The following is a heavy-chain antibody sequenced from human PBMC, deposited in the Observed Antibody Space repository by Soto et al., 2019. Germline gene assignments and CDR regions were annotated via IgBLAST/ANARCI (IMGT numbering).Heavy chain of an antibody. J-gene: IGHJ4*02. CDR3: ARSRDTGTYSGRLLDY. D-gene: IGHD1-26*01. Sequence: GGSLRLSCAASGFTVSSSYLTWVRQAPGKGLEWVAILYTGTDTVYADSVKGRFTISRDSSKNTLYLQMHSLRAEDTAMYFCARSRDTGTYSGRLLDYWGQRSLVTVSS. CDR2: LYTGTDT. V-gene: IGHV3-53*01. CDR1: GFTVSSSY.